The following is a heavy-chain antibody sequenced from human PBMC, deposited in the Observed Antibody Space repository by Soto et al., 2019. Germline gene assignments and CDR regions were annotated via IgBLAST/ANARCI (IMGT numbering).Heavy chain of an antibody. CDR3: ARAGSYTGSYYYFDY. CDR2: INGGYGFT. CDR1: GYTFTSYA. Sequence: ASVKASCTASGYTFTSYAIHWVRQAPGQRLEWMGWINGGYGFTKYSQQFQGRVTFTRDTSASTAYMELSSLRSEDTAFYYCARAGSYTGSYYYFDYWGQGTLVTVSS. J-gene: IGHJ4*02. V-gene: IGHV1-3*01. D-gene: IGHD1-26*01.